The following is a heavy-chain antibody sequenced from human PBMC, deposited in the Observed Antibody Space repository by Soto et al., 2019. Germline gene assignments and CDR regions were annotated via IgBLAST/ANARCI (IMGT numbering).Heavy chain of an antibody. J-gene: IGHJ5*02. Sequence: SETLSLTCTVSGGSISIYYWSWIRQPPGKGLEWIGYIYYSGSTNYNPSLKSRVTISVDTSKNQFSLKLSSVTAADTAVYYCARGYYEDSSGYYSPWGQGTLVKVSS. CDR3: ARGYYEDSSGYYSP. D-gene: IGHD3-22*01. V-gene: IGHV4-59*01. CDR2: IYYSGST. CDR1: GGSISIYY.